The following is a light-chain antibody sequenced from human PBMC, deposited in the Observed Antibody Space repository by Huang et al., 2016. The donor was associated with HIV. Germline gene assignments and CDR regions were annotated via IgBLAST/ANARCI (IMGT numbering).Light chain of an antibody. CDR2: GAS. CDR3: QQYKDWPPWT. Sequence: ETVMTQSPATMSVFPGERATLSCRASQSINNKLAWYQQKPGQAPRLLIYGASTRATGIPARCSGSGSGTEFNLTISSPQTEDFAVYYCQQYKDWPPWTFGQGTKVEIK. V-gene: IGKV3-15*01. CDR1: QSINNK. J-gene: IGKJ1*01.